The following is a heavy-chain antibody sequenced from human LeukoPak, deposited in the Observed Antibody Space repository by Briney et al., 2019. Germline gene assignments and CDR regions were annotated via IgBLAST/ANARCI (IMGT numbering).Heavy chain of an antibody. D-gene: IGHD3-22*01. CDR2: ISSSGSTI. J-gene: IGHJ4*02. CDR1: GFTFSDYY. Sequence: GGSLRLSCAASGFTFSDYYMSWIRQAPGKGLEWVSYISSSGSTIYYADSVKGRFTISRDNAKNSLYLQMNSLRAEDTAVYYCARDQYYYDSSGYHDYWGQGTLVTVSS. V-gene: IGHV3-11*01. CDR3: ARDQYYYDSSGYHDY.